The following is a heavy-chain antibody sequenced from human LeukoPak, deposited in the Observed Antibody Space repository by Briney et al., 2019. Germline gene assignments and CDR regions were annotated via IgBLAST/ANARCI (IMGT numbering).Heavy chain of an antibody. J-gene: IGHJ4*02. Sequence: SQTLSLTCAVSGGSISSGGYAWGWLRQPPGKGLEWIGYIYHSGSTYNNPSLKSRVTISVDRTKNQFSLKLSSVTAADTAVYYCARGAYCGGDCYPYYFDYWGQGTLVTVSS. CDR2: IYHSGST. D-gene: IGHD2-21*02. CDR3: ARGAYCGGDCYPYYFDY. V-gene: IGHV4-30-2*01. CDR1: GGSISSGGYA.